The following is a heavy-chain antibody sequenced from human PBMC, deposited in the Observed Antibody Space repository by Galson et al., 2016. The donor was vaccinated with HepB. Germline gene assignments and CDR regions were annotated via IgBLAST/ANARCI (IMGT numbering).Heavy chain of an antibody. J-gene: IGHJ6*02. Sequence: SLRLSCAASGFTFSSYAMSWVRQAPGKGLEWVSGISAGGVSTNYADSVRGRFTISRDNSKNTLYLQMNSLRAEDTAVYYCAKDERCSGGSCYFGVWGQGTTVTVSS. CDR3: AKDERCSGGSCYFGV. V-gene: IGHV3-23*01. CDR1: GFTFSSYA. CDR2: ISAGGVST. D-gene: IGHD2-15*01.